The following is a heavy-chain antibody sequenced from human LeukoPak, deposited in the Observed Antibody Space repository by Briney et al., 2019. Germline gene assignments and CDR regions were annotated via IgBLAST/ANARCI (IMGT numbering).Heavy chain of an antibody. CDR3: ATGRYYDFWSGPSR. CDR1: GYTLTELS. V-gene: IGHV1-24*01. Sequence: ASVKVSCKVSGYTLTELSMHWVRQAPGKGLEWMGGFDPEDGETIYAQKFQGRVTMTEDTSTDTAYMELSSLRSEDTAVHYCATGRYYDFWSGPSRWGQGTLVTVSS. J-gene: IGHJ4*02. D-gene: IGHD3-3*01. CDR2: FDPEDGET.